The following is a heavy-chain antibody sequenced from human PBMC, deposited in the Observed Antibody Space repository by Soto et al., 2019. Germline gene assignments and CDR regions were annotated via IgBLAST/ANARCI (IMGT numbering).Heavy chain of an antibody. CDR1: GFTFNSYG. CDR2: IWYDGNTK. Sequence: ESGGGVVQPGRSLRLSCTASGFTFNSYGFNWVRQAPGKGLEWVAVIWYDGNTKYYADSVKGRFTISRDNLRSRVYLQMNSLTAEDTAVYYCARPLVAPVAGPYYYGMDVWGQGTTVTVSS. V-gene: IGHV3-33*01. J-gene: IGHJ6*02. D-gene: IGHD6-19*01. CDR3: ARPLVAPVAGPYYYGMDV.